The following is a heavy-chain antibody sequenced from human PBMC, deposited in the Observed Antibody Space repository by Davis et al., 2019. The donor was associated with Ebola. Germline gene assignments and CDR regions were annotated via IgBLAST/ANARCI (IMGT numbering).Heavy chain of an antibody. D-gene: IGHD6-19*01. Sequence: GGSLRLSCAVSGFTVSSNHMSWVRQAPGKGLEWVSVIYDHSTAYADSVRGRFIISRDKSNNTLYLDMNSLRVDDTAVYYCATTQWLREFDNWGQGTLVTVSS. CDR2: IYDHST. CDR1: GFTVSSNH. J-gene: IGHJ4*02. CDR3: ATTQWLREFDN. V-gene: IGHV3-53*05.